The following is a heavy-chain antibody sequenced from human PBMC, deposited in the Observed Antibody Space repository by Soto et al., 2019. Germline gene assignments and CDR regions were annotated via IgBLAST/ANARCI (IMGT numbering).Heavy chain of an antibody. CDR1: GFTFSSYA. V-gene: IGHV3-23*01. CDR3: ARVEGYDFWSGPHGVYYYYGMDV. Sequence: EVQLLESGGGLVQPGGSLRLSCAASGFTFSSYAMSWVRQAPGKGLEWVSAISGSGGSTYYADSVKGRFTISRDNSKNTLYLQMNSLRAEDTAVYYCARVEGYDFWSGPHGVYYYYGMDVWGQGTTVTVSS. CDR2: ISGSGGST. D-gene: IGHD3-3*01. J-gene: IGHJ6*02.